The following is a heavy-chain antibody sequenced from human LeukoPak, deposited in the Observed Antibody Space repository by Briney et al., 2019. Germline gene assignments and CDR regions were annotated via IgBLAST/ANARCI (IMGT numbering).Heavy chain of an antibody. V-gene: IGHV4-59*01. CDR1: GGSISGYY. Sequence: PSETLSLTCTVSGGSISGYYWSWIRQPPGKGLEWIGYIYYSGSTNYTPSLRSRVTISVDTSKNQFSLKLSSVTAADTAVYYCASGTIAVAALFDNWGQGTLVTVSS. D-gene: IGHD6-19*01. J-gene: IGHJ4*02. CDR3: ASGTIAVAALFDN. CDR2: IYYSGST.